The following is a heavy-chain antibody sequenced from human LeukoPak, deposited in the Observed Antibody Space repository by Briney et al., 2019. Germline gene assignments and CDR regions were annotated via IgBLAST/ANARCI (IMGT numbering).Heavy chain of an antibody. V-gene: IGHV4-61*02. CDR1: GDSISGGDYY. CDR3: ARGPYSYDSSGAFDI. J-gene: IGHJ3*02. CDR2: ISSSGST. D-gene: IGHD3-22*01. Sequence: NTSQTLSLTCTVSGDSISGGDYYWSWIRQPAGKGLEWIGRISSSGSTNYNPSLKSRVTISVDTSKNQFSLKLSSVTAADTAVYFCARGPYSYDSSGAFDIWGQGTMVTVSS.